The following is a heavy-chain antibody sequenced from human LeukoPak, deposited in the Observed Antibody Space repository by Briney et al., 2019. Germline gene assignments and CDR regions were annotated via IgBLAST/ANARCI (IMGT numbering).Heavy chain of an antibody. CDR3: ARHSYGDYAYYYYYYMDV. J-gene: IGHJ6*03. Sequence: SETLSLTCAVYGGSFSGYYWSWLRQPPGKGLEWIGEINHSGSTNYNPSLKSRVTIYIDTSKNQFSLKLSSVTAADTAVYYCARHSYGDYAYYYYYYMDVWGKGTTVTISS. CDR1: GGSFSGYY. D-gene: IGHD4-17*01. CDR2: INHSGST. V-gene: IGHV4-34*01.